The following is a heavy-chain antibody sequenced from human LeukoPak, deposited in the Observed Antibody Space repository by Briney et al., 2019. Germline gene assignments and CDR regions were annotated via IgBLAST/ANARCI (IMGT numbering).Heavy chain of an antibody. V-gene: IGHV4-4*07. D-gene: IGHD3-22*01. CDR3: ARDQGVVTPRYYYMDV. CDR2: IYTSGST. J-gene: IGHJ6*03. CDR1: GGSISSYY. Sequence: PSETLSLTCTVSGGSISSYYWSWIRQPAGKGLEWIGRIYTSGSTNYNPSLKSRVTMSVDTSKNQFSLKLSSVTAADTAVYYCARDQGVVTPRYYYMDVWGKGTTVTVSS.